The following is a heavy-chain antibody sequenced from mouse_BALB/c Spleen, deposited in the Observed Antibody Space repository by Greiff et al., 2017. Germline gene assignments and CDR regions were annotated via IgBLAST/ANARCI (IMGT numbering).Heavy chain of an antibody. D-gene: IGHD1-1*01. J-gene: IGHJ4*01. Sequence: VQLQQSGAELVKPGASVKLSCTASGFNIKDTYMHWVKQRPEQGLEWIGRIDPANGNTKYDPKFQGKATITADTSSNTAYLQLSSLTSEDTAVYYCARVDYGSSFYAMDYWGQGTSVTVSS. CDR3: ARVDYGSSFYAMDY. CDR2: IDPANGNT. CDR1: GFNIKDTY. V-gene: IGHV14-3*02.